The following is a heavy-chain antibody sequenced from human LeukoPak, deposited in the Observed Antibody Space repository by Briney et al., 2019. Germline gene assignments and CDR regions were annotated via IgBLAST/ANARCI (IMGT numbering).Heavy chain of an antibody. D-gene: IGHD6-13*01. V-gene: IGHV4-34*01. Sequence: SSETLSLTCGVSGGSSSGYYWSWIRQPPGKGLEWIGEINDSGSTKYNPSLKSRVTISIDTSKNQFSLKLNSVTAADTAVYYCAKHRGAAGWRSFDIWGQGTMVTVSS. J-gene: IGHJ3*02. CDR3: AKHRGAAGWRSFDI. CDR1: GGSSSGYY. CDR2: INDSGST.